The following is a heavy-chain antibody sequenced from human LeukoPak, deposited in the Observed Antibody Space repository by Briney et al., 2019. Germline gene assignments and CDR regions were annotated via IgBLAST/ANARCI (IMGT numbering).Heavy chain of an antibody. Sequence: PGGSLRLSCAASGFTFRRYGMNWVRQAPGKGLEWVSGIGGSGTRTYYADSVKGRFTISRDNSKNTLYLQMNSLRDEDTAVYYCAKDSHWILFDDWGQGTLVTVSS. CDR3: AKDSHWILFDD. CDR2: IGGSGTRT. V-gene: IGHV3-23*01. J-gene: IGHJ4*02. CDR1: GFTFRRYG. D-gene: IGHD2-2*03.